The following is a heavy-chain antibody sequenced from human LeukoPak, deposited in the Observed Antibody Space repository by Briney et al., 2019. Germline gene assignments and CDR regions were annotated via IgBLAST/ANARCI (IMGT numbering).Heavy chain of an antibody. D-gene: IGHD3-22*01. CDR3: ASRSTYYYDSSGHNDAFDI. CDR2: ITPFNGNT. V-gene: IGHV1-45*02. Sequence: GASVKVSCKASGYTFTYRYLHWVRQAPGQALEWMGRITPFNGNTNYAQKFQDRVTITRDRSMSTAYMELSSLRSEDTAMYYCASRSTYYYDSSGHNDAFDIWGQGTMVTVSS. J-gene: IGHJ3*02. CDR1: GYTFTYRY.